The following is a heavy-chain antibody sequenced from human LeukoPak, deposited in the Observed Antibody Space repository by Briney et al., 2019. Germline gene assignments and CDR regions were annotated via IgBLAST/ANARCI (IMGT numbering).Heavy chain of an antibody. CDR3: ARDIAAAGISDY. Sequence: GGSLRLSCAASGFTFSSYSMNWVRQAPGKGLEWVSSISSSSSYIYYADSVKGRFTISRDNAKNSLYLQMNSLRAEDTAVYYCARDIAAAGISDYWGQGTLVTVSS. CDR1: GFTFSSYS. D-gene: IGHD6-25*01. CDR2: ISSSSSYI. V-gene: IGHV3-21*01. J-gene: IGHJ4*02.